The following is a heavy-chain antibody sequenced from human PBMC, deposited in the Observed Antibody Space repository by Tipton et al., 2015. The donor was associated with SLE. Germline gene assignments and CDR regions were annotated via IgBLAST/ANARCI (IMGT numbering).Heavy chain of an antibody. CDR3: ARDRYDFWSGPYYYYYGMDV. V-gene: IGHV3-11*05. Sequence: GSLRLSCAASGFTFSDYYMSWIRQAPGKGLEWVSYISSSRSYTSYADSVKGRFTISRDNAKNSLYLQMNSLRAEDTAVYYCARDRYDFWSGPYYYYYGMDVWGQGTTVTVSS. J-gene: IGHJ6*02. D-gene: IGHD3-3*01. CDR2: ISSSRSYT. CDR1: GFTFSDYY.